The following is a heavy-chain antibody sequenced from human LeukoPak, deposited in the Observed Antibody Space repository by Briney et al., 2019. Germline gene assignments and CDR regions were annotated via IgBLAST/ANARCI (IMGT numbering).Heavy chain of an antibody. D-gene: IGHD2-2*01. CDR1: GFTFSSYS. Sequence: PGGSLRLSCAASGFTFSSYSMNWVRQAPGKGLEWVSSISSSSSYIYYADSVKGRFTISRDNAKNSLYLQMNSLRAEDMAVYYCARERYCSSTSCYNWFDPWGQGTLVTVSS. CDR3: ARERYCSSTSCYNWFDP. J-gene: IGHJ5*02. V-gene: IGHV3-21*01. CDR2: ISSSSSYI.